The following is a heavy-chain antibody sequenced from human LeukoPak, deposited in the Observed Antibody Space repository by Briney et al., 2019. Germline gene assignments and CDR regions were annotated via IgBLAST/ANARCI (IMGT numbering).Heavy chain of an antibody. D-gene: IGHD3-3*01. CDR2: INPNSGGT. Sequence: GASVKVSCKASGYTFTGYYMHWVRQAPGQGLEWMGRINPNSGGTNYAQKFQGRVTMTTDTSTNTAYMELRSLTSDDTAVYYCARTFYDFWSGFSNYDSFHIWGQGTLVTVSS. V-gene: IGHV1-2*06. J-gene: IGHJ3*02. CDR1: GYTFTGYY. CDR3: ARTFYDFWSGFSNYDSFHI.